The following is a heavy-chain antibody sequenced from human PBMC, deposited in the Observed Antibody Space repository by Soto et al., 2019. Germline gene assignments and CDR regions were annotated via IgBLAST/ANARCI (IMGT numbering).Heavy chain of an antibody. D-gene: IGHD6-13*01. CDR3: AKDGIAAAGKEFDY. V-gene: IGHV3-23*01. CDR1: GFTFSSYA. Sequence: EVQLLESGGGLVQPGGSLRHSCAASGFTFSSYAMSWVRQXXGXXXXWVSAISGSGGSTYYADSVKGRFTISRDNSKNTLYLQMNSLRAEDTAVYYCAKDGIAAAGKEFDYWGQGTLVTVSS. J-gene: IGHJ4*02. CDR2: ISGSGGST.